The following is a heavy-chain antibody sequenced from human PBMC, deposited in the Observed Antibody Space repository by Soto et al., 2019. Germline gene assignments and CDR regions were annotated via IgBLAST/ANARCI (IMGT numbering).Heavy chain of an antibody. CDR1: GDTFSSYA. CDR3: ARDMRDCSSTSCAAYYYYYGMDV. D-gene: IGHD2-2*01. CDR2: IIPIFGTA. Sequence: SVKVSCKASGDTFSSYAISWVRQAPGQGLEWMGGIIPIFGTANYAQKFQGRVTITADKSTSTAYMELSSLRSEDTAVYYCARDMRDCSSTSCAAYYYYYGMDVWGQGTTVTVSS. V-gene: IGHV1-69*06. J-gene: IGHJ6*02.